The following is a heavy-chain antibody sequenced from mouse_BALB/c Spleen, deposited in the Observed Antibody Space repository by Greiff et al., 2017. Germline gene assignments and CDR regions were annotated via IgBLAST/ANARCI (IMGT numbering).Heavy chain of an antibody. J-gene: IGHJ1*01. CDR2: IDPETGGT. V-gene: IGHV1-15*01. CDR3: TRYWDKYFDV. D-gene: IGHD4-1*01. Sequence: VKLQQSGAELVRPGASVTLSCKASGYTFTDNEMHWVKQTPVHGLEWIGAIDPETGGTAYNQKFKGKATLTADKSSSTAYMELRSLTSEDSAVYYCTRYWDKYFDVWGAGTTVTVSA. CDR1: GYTFTDNE.